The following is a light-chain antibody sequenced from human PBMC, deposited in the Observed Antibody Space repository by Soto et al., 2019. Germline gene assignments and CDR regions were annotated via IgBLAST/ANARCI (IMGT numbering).Light chain of an antibody. V-gene: IGKV2-28*01. CDR3: MQTLQTHHT. J-gene: IGKJ2*01. Sequence: IVLTQSPLSLPFTPGEPASISCRPSQSLLHSNGYKYLDWYLQKPGQSPRLLISVAFNRASGVPDRFSGSGSGTDFTLKISRVEADDVGIYYCMQTLQTHHTFGQGTKVEI. CDR2: VAF. CDR1: QSLLHSNGYKY.